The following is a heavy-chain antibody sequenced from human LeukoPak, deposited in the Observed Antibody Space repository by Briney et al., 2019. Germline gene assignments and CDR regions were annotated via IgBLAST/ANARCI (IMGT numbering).Heavy chain of an antibody. CDR2: IKSKTDGGTA. D-gene: IGHD5-18*01. CDR3: TTDRHTAMVQFDY. J-gene: IGHJ4*02. V-gene: IGHV3-15*01. Sequence: GGSLRLSCVASGFIFSNAWMSWVRHAPGKGLEWVGHIKSKTDGGTADYVAPVKGRFTISRDDSKNTLYLQMNSLKIEDTAVYHCTTDRHTAMVQFDYWGQGTLVTVSS. CDR1: GFIFSNAW.